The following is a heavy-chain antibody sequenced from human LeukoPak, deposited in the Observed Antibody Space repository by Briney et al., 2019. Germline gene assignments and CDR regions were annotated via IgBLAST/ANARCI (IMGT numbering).Heavy chain of an antibody. CDR1: GGSFSGYY. J-gene: IGHJ5*01. D-gene: IGHD3-9*01. CDR3: ASLNYDILTGYYTGWFDS. V-gene: IGHV4-34*01. Sequence: SETLSLTCAVYGGSFSGYYWSWIRQPPGKGLEWIGEINHSGSTNYNPSLKSRVTISVDTSKNQFSLKLSSVTAADTAVYYCASLNYDILTGYYTGWFDSWGQGTLVTVSS. CDR2: INHSGST.